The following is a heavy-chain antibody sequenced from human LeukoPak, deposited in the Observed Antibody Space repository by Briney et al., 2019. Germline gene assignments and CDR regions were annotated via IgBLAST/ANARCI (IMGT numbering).Heavy chain of an antibody. D-gene: IGHD6-19*01. CDR3: ARTYSSGVSWFDP. J-gene: IGHJ5*02. V-gene: IGHV3-23*01. CDR2: ISASGGDT. CDR1: GLTFSSYS. Sequence: GGSLRLSCVVSGLTFSSYSMSWVRQAPGKGLEWVSGISASGGDTWYPDSVKGRFTISRDNSKNTLFLQMNSLRAEDTAVYYCARTYSSGVSWFDPWGQGTLVTVSS.